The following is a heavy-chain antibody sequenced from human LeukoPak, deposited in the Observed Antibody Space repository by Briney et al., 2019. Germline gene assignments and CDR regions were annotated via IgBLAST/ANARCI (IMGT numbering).Heavy chain of an antibody. CDR2: ISGSGGST. CDR1: GFTFSSYA. D-gene: IGHD2-2*01. CDR3: AKPEPGGPAAEIYYFDY. J-gene: IGHJ4*02. Sequence: GGSLRLSCAASGFTFSSYAMSWVRQAPGKGLEWVSAISGSGGSTYYADSVKGRFTISRDNSKNTLYLQMNSLRAEDTAVYYCAKPEPGGPAAEIYYFDYWGQGTLVTVSS. V-gene: IGHV3-23*01.